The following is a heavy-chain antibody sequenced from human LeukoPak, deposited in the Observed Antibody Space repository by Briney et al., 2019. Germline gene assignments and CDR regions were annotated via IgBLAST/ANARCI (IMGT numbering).Heavy chain of an antibody. D-gene: IGHD3-16*01. CDR3: AKDWTSHNGVYDCFDF. Sequence: PGRSLRLSCAASASSFGTHAIRWVRHAPGKGPGWVATIVSPSDLVYADSVRRRFTISRDNSRNTLYLQMNSLRPEDTALDYCAKDWTSHNGVYDCFDFWGRGTQVTVSS. V-gene: IGHV3-23*01. CDR1: ASSFGTHA. CDR2: IVSPSDL. J-gene: IGHJ4*02.